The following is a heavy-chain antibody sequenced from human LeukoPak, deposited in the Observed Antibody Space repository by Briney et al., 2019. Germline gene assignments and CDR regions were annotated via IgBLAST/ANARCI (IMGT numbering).Heavy chain of an antibody. D-gene: IGHD3-22*01. CDR2: IYYSGST. J-gene: IGHJ4*02. CDR1: GGSISSTNYY. V-gene: IGHV4-39*01. Sequence: PSETLSLTCTVSGGSISSTNYYWGWIRQPPGKGLGWIGSIYYSGSTYYNPSLESRVTIFVDTSKNQFSLKLSSVTAADTAVYYCARYKISDSTFDCWGQGTLVTVSS. CDR3: ARYKISDSTFDC.